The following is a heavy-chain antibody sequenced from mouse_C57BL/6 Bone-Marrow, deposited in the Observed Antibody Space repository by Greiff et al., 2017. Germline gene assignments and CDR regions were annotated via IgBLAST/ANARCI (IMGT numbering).Heavy chain of an antibody. CDR3: AKKGDWEKDAMDY. J-gene: IGHJ4*01. CDR1: GFSLTSYG. D-gene: IGHD4-1*01. Sequence: VNLVESGPGLVQPSQSLSITCTVSGFSLTSYGVHWVRQSPGKGLEWLGVIWRGGSTDYNAAFMSRLSITKDNSKSQVFFKMNSLQADNTAIYYCAKKGDWEKDAMDYWGQGTSVTVSS. CDR2: IWRGGST. V-gene: IGHV2-5*01.